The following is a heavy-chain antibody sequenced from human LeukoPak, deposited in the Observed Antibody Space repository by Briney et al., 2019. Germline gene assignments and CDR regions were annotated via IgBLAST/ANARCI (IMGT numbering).Heavy chain of an antibody. CDR2: IFSSGST. D-gene: IGHD3-3*01. CDR3: VRSKDFWSGYYDY. J-gene: IGHJ4*02. V-gene: IGHV4-4*09. CDR1: GVSLSNYC. Sequence: SETLSLTCSVSGVSLSNYCWSWMRQSSGRGLQWIGYIFSSGSTNYNLSLKSRVTITVDTSKNQFSLELTSVTAADTAVYYCVRSKDFWSGYYDYWGQGNLVTVSS.